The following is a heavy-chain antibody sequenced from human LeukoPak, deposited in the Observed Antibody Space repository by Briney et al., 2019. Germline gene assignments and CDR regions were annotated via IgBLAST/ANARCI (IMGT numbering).Heavy chain of an antibody. Sequence: GGSLRLSCAASRLTFSNYWMNWVRQAPGKGLEWVANIKQDGSEKYYVDSVKGRFTISRDNAKNSLYLQMNSLRVEDTAVYYCVRAMDVWGQGTTVTVSS. CDR2: IKQDGSEK. CDR3: VRAMDV. CDR1: RLTFSNYW. J-gene: IGHJ6*02. V-gene: IGHV3-7*01.